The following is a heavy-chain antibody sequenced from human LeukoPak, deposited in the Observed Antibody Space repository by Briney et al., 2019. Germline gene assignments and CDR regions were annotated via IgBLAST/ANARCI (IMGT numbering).Heavy chain of an antibody. CDR1: GFTFSSYW. J-gene: IGHJ4*02. CDR2: ISYDGSNK. V-gene: IGHV3-30*18. D-gene: IGHD6-19*01. CDR3: AKVAVAGSFDY. Sequence: GGSLRLSCAASGFTFSSYWMSWVRQAPGKGLEWVAVISYDGSNKYYADSVKGRFTISRDNSKNTLYLQMNSLRAEDTAVYYCAKVAVAGSFDYWGQGTLVTVSS.